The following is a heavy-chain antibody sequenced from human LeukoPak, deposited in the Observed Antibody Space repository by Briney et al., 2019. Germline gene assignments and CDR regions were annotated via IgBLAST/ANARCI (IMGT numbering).Heavy chain of an antibody. D-gene: IGHD3-22*01. V-gene: IGHV4-59*01. J-gene: IGHJ5*02. CDR1: GGSISSYY. CDR2: IYYSGST. CDR3: ARDYGYYDSSGYYGDWFDP. Sequence: SETLSLTCTVSGGSISSYYWSWIRQPPGKGLEWIGYIYYSGSTNYNPSLKSRVTISVDTSKNQFSLKLSSVTAADTAVYYCARDYGYYDSSGYYGDWFDPWGQGTLVTVSS.